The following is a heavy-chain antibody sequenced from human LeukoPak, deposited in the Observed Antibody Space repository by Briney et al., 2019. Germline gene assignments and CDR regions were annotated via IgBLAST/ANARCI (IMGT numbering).Heavy chain of an antibody. V-gene: IGHV3-7*05. J-gene: IGHJ4*02. D-gene: IGHD3-16*01. CDR3: ARALGGFSDY. CDR2: IKEDGSEM. Sequence: GGSLRLSCAASGFTFSTYSMNWVRQAPGKGLEWVANIKEDGSEMYYVDSVKGRFTISRDNAKNSLYLQMNILRAEDTAVYYCARALGGFSDYWGQGTLVTVSS. CDR1: GFTFSTYS.